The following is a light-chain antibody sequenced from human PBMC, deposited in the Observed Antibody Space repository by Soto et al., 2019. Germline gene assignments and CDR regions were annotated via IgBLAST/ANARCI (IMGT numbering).Light chain of an antibody. CDR2: DAS. CDR1: QSVSSN. CDR3: QHYNNWLTLT. Sequence: EVVMTQSPATLSVSPGERATLSCRASQSVSSNLAWYQQKPGQAPRLLIYDASTRATGIPARFGGSGSGTGFTLTISSLQSEDFAVYYCQHYNNWLTLTFGGGTKVEIK. J-gene: IGKJ4*01. V-gene: IGKV3-15*01.